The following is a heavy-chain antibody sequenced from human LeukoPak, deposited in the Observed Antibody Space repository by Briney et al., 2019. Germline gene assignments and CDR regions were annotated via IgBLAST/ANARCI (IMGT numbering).Heavy chain of an antibody. J-gene: IGHJ4*02. Sequence: PSETLSLTCTVSGGSISSYYWSWIRQPAGKGLEWIGRIYTSGSTNYNPSLKSRVTMSVDTSKNQFSLKLSSVTAADTAVYYCARTGIAAAGTTLNDYWGQGTLVTVSS. CDR3: ARTGIAAAGTTLNDY. V-gene: IGHV4-4*07. CDR1: GGSISSYY. CDR2: IYTSGST. D-gene: IGHD6-13*01.